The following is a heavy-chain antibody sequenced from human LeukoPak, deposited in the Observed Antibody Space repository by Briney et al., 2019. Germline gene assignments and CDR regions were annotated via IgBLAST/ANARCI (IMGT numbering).Heavy chain of an antibody. V-gene: IGHV1-46*01. Sequence: ASVKVSCKASGYIFTSYYMHWVRQAPGQGLEWMGIINPSGGSTSYAQKFQGRVTMTRDMSTSTVYMELSSLRSEDTAVYYCAREGGLRRSSFDYCGQGTLVTVSS. J-gene: IGHJ4*02. D-gene: IGHD5-12*01. CDR2: INPSGGST. CDR3: AREGGLRRSSFDY. CDR1: GYIFTSYY.